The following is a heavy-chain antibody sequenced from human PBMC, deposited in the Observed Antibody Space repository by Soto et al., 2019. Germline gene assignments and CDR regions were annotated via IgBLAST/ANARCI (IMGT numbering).Heavy chain of an antibody. D-gene: IGHD2-8*02. CDR1: GYTFTGYY. CDR3: ARDPAGDWYFDL. Sequence: GASVKVSCKASGYTFTGYYMHWVRQAPGQGLEWMGRIIPILGIANYAQKFQGRVTITADTSTSTAYMELSSLRSEDTAVYYCARDPAGDWYFDLWGRGTLVTVSS. CDR2: IIPILGIA. J-gene: IGHJ2*01. V-gene: IGHV1-69*04.